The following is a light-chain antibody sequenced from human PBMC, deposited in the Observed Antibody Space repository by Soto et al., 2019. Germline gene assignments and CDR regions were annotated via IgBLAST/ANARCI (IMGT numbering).Light chain of an antibody. V-gene: IGKV2-28*01. J-gene: IGKJ1*01. CDR1: QSLLHSDGYNC. CDR3: MQALQTPPT. CDR2: LGS. Sequence: EIVMTQSPLSLPVTPGEPASISCRSSQSLLHSDGYNCLDWYLQKPGQSPQLLMSLGSNRAPGVPDRFRGSGSGTDFTLTISRVEAEDVGVYYCMQALQTPPTFGQGTRVEI.